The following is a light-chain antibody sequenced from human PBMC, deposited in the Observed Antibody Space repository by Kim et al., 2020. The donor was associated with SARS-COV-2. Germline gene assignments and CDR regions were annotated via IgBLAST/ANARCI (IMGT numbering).Light chain of an antibody. J-gene: IGKJ4*01. CDR1: QSISDW. CDR3: QQYNSYSIT. CDR2: KAS. Sequence: DIQMTQSPSTLSASVGDRVTITCRASQSISDWLAWYQQKPGKAPKLLIYKASSLQSGVPSRFSGSGSGTEFTLTISSLQSDDFATYDCQQYNSYSITCGGGTKVDIK. V-gene: IGKV1-5*03.